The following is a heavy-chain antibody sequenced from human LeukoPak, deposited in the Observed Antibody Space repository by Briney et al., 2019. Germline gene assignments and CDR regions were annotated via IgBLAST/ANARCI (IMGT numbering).Heavy chain of an antibody. V-gene: IGHV3-48*03. D-gene: IGHD6-13*01. CDR2: ISSSGNSI. CDR1: GFTISGYE. J-gene: IGHJ1*01. Sequence: PRGSLRLSCTASGFTISGYEMNWVRPAPGKGLEWVSYISSSGNSIYYADSVKGRFTISRDNAKNSLYLQMNSLRAEDMAVYYCARGRFGSCWGQGTLVTVSS. CDR3: ARGRFGSC.